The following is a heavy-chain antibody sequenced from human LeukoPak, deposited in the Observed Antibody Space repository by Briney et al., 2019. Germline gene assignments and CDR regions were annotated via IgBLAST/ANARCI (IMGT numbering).Heavy chain of an antibody. Sequence: PSEALSLTCTVSGGSISGHYWSWIRQPPGKGLEWIGYIYYSGTTNYNSSLESRLTISLDTSKNQFSLKLTSVTAADTAVYSCARGGGPDAFDIWGQGTMVSVS. CDR2: IYYSGTT. D-gene: IGHD6-25*01. CDR1: GGSISGHY. V-gene: IGHV4-59*11. J-gene: IGHJ3*02. CDR3: ARGGGPDAFDI.